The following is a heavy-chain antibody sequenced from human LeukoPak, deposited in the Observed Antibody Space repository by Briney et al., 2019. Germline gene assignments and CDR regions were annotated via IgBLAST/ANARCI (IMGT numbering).Heavy chain of an antibody. CDR2: IKSKTDGGTT. V-gene: IGHV3-15*01. D-gene: IGHD3-10*01. CDR1: GFTFSNAW. Sequence: GGSLRLSCAASGFTFSNAWMSWVRQAPGKGLEWVGRIKSKTDGGTTDYAAPVKGRFTISRDDSKNTLYLQMNSLKTEDTAVYYCTTDPTYYYGSGDDYWGQGTLVTVSS. J-gene: IGHJ4*02. CDR3: TTDPTYYYGSGDDY.